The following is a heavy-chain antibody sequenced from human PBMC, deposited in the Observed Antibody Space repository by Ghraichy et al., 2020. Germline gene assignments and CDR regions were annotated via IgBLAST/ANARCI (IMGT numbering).Heavy chain of an antibody. V-gene: IGHV4-39*01. J-gene: IGHJ5*02. D-gene: IGHD3-22*01. Sequence: SQTLSLTCTVSDGSITNSASYWGWIRQSPGKGLEWIGTVSYVGRTSYNPSLESRVTIFVDTSNNQFSLKLTSVTAADTAVYYCARQGDRSGYYHLDWFDPWGRGTLVAVSS. CDR3: ARQGDRSGYYHLDWFDP. CDR1: DGSITNSASY. CDR2: VSYVGRT.